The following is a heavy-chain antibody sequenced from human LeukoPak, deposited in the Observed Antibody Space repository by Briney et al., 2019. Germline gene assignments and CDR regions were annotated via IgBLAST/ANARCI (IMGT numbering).Heavy chain of an antibody. J-gene: IGHJ4*02. CDR2: ISYDGNKK. Sequence: GGSLRLSCAASGFTFSSYGMHWVRQAPGKGLEWVVVISYDGNKKYYADSVKGRFTISRDNAKNSLYLQMNSLRAEDTAVYFCARDPRNDYWGQGTLVTVSS. CDR1: GFTFSSYG. CDR3: ARDPRNDY. V-gene: IGHV3-30*03.